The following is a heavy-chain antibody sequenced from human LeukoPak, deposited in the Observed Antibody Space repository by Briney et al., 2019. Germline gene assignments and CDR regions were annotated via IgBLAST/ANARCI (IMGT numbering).Heavy chain of an antibody. J-gene: IGHJ4*02. Sequence: ASVRVSCKTSGYTFTDYYLHWVRQAPGQGLEWMGRIDPNSGGTNYAQKFQVRVTVTWDTSISTVYMELSGLRSDDTAVYYCARVPGPYTTSRFDYWGQGTLVTVSS. CDR2: IDPNSGGT. D-gene: IGHD6-13*01. V-gene: IGHV1-2*02. CDR1: GYTFTDYY. CDR3: ARVPGPYTTSRFDY.